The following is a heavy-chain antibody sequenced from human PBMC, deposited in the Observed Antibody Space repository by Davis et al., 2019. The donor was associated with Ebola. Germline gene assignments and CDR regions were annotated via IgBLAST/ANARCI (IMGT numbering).Heavy chain of an antibody. D-gene: IGHD3-3*01. J-gene: IGHJ6*03. CDR2: IKEDGSEK. Sequence: LSLTCAASGFTFYNHNMTWIRQAPGKGLEWVANIKEDGSEKYYVDSVKGRFTISRDNAKNSLYLQMSSLRAEDTAVYYCAKDLGVHYDFWSQVPNYMDVWGKGTTVTVSS. CDR3: AKDLGVHYDFWSQVPNYMDV. V-gene: IGHV3-7*03. CDR1: GFTFYNHN.